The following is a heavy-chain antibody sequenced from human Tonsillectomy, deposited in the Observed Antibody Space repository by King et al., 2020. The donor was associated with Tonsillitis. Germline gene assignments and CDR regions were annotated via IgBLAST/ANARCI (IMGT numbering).Heavy chain of an antibody. V-gene: IGHV1-2*02. CDR2: INPNGPDT. D-gene: IGHD5-12*01. CDR1: GYNFIGYY. CDR3: ARDPRPGNSGWNFLSRAGPVFDY. J-gene: IGHJ4*02. Sequence: VQLVESGAEVKKPGASMKVSCKASGYNFIGYYIHWLRQAPGKGPEWMGDINPNGPDTKYAQKFQARFTMTRDTSISTAYMEMTRLRSDDTAVYYCARDPRPGNSGWNFLSRAGPVFDYWGQGTLLSVSS.